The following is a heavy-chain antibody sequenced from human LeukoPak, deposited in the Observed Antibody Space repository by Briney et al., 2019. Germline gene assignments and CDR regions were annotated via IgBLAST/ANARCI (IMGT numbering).Heavy chain of an antibody. CDR3: ARDSQYYDILTGYPKLHDAFDI. Sequence: SETLSLTCTVSGGSISSYYGSWIRQPAGKGLEWMGRIYSSGSTNYNPFLMSRVTMSVDTSNTQFSLKLSSVTAADTAVYYCARDSQYYDILTGYPKLHDAFDIWGQGTMVTVSS. D-gene: IGHD3-9*01. CDR2: IYSSGST. CDR1: GGSISSYY. V-gene: IGHV4-4*07. J-gene: IGHJ3*02.